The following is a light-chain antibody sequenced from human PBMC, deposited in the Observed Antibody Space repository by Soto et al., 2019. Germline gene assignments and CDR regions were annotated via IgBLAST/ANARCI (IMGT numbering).Light chain of an antibody. CDR1: SSDVGSYIY. Sequence: HSVLTQPASVSGSPGQSITISCTGTSSDVGSYIYVSWYQHHPGKAPKLMIYDVSNRPSGVSNRFSGSKSGNTASLTISGLQAEDEAEYYCVSYTTFSSYVFGTGTKVTVL. CDR2: DVS. J-gene: IGLJ1*01. CDR3: VSYTTFSSYV. V-gene: IGLV2-14*01.